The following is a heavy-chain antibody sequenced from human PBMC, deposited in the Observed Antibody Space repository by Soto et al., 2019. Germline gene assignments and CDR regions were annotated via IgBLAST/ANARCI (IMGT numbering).Heavy chain of an antibody. J-gene: IGHJ4*02. CDR2: IYSSGTS. Sequence: SETLSLTCTVSGGSISDNFWSWIRQPPGKGLEWIGYIYSSGTSNHNPSLKSRVAISVDTSKNQFSLKLSSVTAAYTAVYYCARRYSSSFDYWGQGTLVSVSS. CDR3: ARRYSSSFDY. D-gene: IGHD6-13*01. V-gene: IGHV4-59*08. CDR1: GGSISDNF.